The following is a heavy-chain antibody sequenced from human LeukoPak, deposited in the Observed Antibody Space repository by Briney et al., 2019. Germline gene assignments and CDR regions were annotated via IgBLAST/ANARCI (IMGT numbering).Heavy chain of an antibody. Sequence: PRGCLRLSCAVSGVTFSNYAMSWVRQAPRKRLEWVSAISAGVGTIYYADSVKGRLTISSDNSRNTLFLQMNSMRGEDTALYSCAKGTMDGGQYYYDSRGGEGTLVTVSS. CDR2: ISAGVGTI. J-gene: IGHJ4*02. V-gene: IGHV3-23*01. D-gene: IGHD3-22*01. CDR3: AKGTMDGGQYYYDSR. CDR1: GVTFSNYA.